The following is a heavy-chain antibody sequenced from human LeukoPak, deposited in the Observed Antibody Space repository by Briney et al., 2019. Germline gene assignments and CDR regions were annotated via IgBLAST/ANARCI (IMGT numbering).Heavy chain of an antibody. D-gene: IGHD6-13*01. CDR2: ISGSGGST. CDR1: GSTFSSYA. CDR3: AKFRAAAWTPFDY. Sequence: GGSLRLSCAASGSTFSSYAMSWVRQAPGKGLEWVSAISGSGGSTYYADSVKGRFTISRDNSKNTLYLQMNSLRAEDTAVYYCAKFRAAAWTPFDYWGQGTLVTVSS. J-gene: IGHJ4*02. V-gene: IGHV3-23*01.